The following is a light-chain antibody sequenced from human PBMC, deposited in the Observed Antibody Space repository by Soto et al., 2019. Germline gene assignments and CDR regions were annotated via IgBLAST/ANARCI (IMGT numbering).Light chain of an antibody. CDR1: SSDVGHPYNY. CDR2: QVI. Sequence: QSALTQPASVSGSPGQSITISYTGTSSDVGHPYNYVSWYQQYPGKAPKLLIFQVINRPSGISGRFSGSKSGNTASLTISGLQAEDEGDYYCMSYVDSTSTHWVLGGGTKLTVL. V-gene: IGLV2-14*01. CDR3: MSYVDSTSTHWV. J-gene: IGLJ3*02.